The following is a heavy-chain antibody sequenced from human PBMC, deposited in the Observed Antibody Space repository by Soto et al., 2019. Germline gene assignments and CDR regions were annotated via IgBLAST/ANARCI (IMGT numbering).Heavy chain of an antibody. CDR3: ASVWYYGSGSAFDP. Sequence: QVQLVQSGAAVKKPGASVKVSCKASGYTFTSYDINWVRQATGQGLEWMGWMNPNSGNTGYAHKFQGRVTMTRNTSISTAYMELSSLRSEDTAVYYCASVWYYGSGSAFDPWGQGTLVTVSS. CDR1: GYTFTSYD. V-gene: IGHV1-8*01. D-gene: IGHD3-10*01. CDR2: MNPNSGNT. J-gene: IGHJ5*02.